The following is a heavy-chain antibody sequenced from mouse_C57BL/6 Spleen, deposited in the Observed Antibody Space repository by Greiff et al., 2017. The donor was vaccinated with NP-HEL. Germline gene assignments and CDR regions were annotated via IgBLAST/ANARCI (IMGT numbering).Heavy chain of an antibody. V-gene: IGHV5-17*01. CDR3: ARIIYDGYYGYFDY. J-gene: IGHJ2*01. CDR2: ISSGSSTI. Sequence: EVQLVESGGGLVKPGGSLKLSCAASGFTFSDYGMHWVRQAPEKGLEWVAYISSGSSTIYYADTVKGRFTISRDNAKNTLFLQMTSLRSEDTAMYYCARIIYDGYYGYFDYWGQGTTLTVSS. D-gene: IGHD2-3*01. CDR1: GFTFSDYG.